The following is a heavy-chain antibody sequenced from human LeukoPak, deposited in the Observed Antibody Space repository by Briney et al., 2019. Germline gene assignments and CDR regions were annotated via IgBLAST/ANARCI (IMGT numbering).Heavy chain of an antibody. D-gene: IGHD1-26*01. CDR3: ARDPVGAIGYGMDV. Sequence: HPGGSLRLSCAASGFTVSSNYMNWVRPAAGKGLEWVSVIYSGGSTIYADSVKGRFTISRDSSKNTLYLQMNSLRAEDTAVYYCARDPVGAIGYGMDVWGQGTTVTVSS. V-gene: IGHV3-66*01. J-gene: IGHJ6*02. CDR1: GFTVSSNY. CDR2: IYSGGST.